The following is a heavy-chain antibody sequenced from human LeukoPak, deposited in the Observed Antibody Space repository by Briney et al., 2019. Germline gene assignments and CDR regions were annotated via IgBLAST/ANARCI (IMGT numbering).Heavy chain of an antibody. J-gene: IGHJ4*02. CDR2: IYYSGST. CDR3: AREGGFYRPLDY. CDR1: GGSISSYY. V-gene: IGHV4-59*01. Sequence: SETLSLTCTVSGGSISSYYWNWIRQPPGKGLEWIGYIYYSGSTNYNPSLKSRVTISVDTSKNQFSLKLSSVTAADTAVYYCAREGGFYRPLDYSGQGTLVTVSS. D-gene: IGHD3-3*01.